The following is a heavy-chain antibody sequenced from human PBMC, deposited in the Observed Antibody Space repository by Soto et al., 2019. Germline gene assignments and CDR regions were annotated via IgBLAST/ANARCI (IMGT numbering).Heavy chain of an antibody. Sequence: EVQLLESGGGLVQPGGSLRLSCAASGFTFSSYSMSWVRQAPGKGLEWVSGFRSSGDDGTTYYADSVKGRFTISRDNSKNTLFLQMDNLRAEDTAIYYCAKKVNSGPGSQYFDYWGHGTLVTVSS. CDR1: GFTFSSYS. CDR3: AKKVNSGPGSQYFDY. D-gene: IGHD3-10*01. V-gene: IGHV3-23*01. CDR2: FRSSGDDGTT. J-gene: IGHJ4*01.